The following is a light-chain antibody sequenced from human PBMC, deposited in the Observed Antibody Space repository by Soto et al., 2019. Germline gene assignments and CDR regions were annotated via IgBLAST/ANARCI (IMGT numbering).Light chain of an antibody. CDR1: QDISNY. Sequence: DIQMTQSPSSLSASVGDRVTITCQASQDISNYLNWYQQKPGKAPKLLIYDASNLETGGPSRFSGSGSGTDFTFTISSQKPEDIATYYCQQYDNLPPLTFGGGTKVEIK. CDR3: QQYDNLPPLT. CDR2: DAS. V-gene: IGKV1-33*01. J-gene: IGKJ4*01.